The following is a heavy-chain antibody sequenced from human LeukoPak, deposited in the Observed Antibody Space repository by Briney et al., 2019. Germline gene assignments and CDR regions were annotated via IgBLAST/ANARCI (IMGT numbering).Heavy chain of an antibody. D-gene: IGHD5-18*01. V-gene: IGHV3-9*01. CDR3: AKGVYSYGTSVYFDY. Sequence: GGSLRLSCAASGFTFDNYAMHWVRQAPGKGLEWVSGISWNSGSIGYADSVKGRFTISRDNAKNSLYLQMNSLRAEDTALYYCAKGVYSYGTSVYFDYWGQGTLVTVSS. CDR2: ISWNSGSI. CDR1: GFTFDNYA. J-gene: IGHJ4*02.